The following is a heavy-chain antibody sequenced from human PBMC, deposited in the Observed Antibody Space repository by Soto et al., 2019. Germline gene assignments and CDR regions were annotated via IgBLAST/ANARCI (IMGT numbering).Heavy chain of an antibody. J-gene: IGHJ4*02. CDR3: ARWLPPGDF. CDR2: ISAYNGNT. V-gene: IGHV1-18*01. D-gene: IGHD6-19*01. CDR1: GYTFTSYG. Sequence: QVQLVQSGAEVKKPGASVKVSCKASGYTFTSYGISWVRQAPGQGLEWMGWISAYNGNTKYSQKLQGRVTMTTGTTPRTAYMEPRSLGSGGTAVYYCARWLPPGDFWGQGTLVTVSS.